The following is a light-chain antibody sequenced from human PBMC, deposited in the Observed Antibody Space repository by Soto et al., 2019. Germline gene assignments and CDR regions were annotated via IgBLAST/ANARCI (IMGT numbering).Light chain of an antibody. Sequence: QSALTQPASVSGSPGQSITISCTGNRSEVGGYNYVYWHQQHPGKAPKLMIYDVTNRPSGVSDRFSGSKSGNTASLTISGLQAEDEADYYCSSYTSSSTYVFGAGTKVTVL. CDR2: DVT. CDR1: RSEVGGYNY. J-gene: IGLJ1*01. CDR3: SSYTSSSTYV. V-gene: IGLV2-14*01.